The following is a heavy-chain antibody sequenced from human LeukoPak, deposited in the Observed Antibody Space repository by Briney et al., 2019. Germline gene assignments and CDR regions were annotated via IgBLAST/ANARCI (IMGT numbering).Heavy chain of an antibody. D-gene: IGHD6-19*01. J-gene: IGHJ4*02. V-gene: IGHV4-39*01. Sequence: SETLCLTCTVSGGSISSSSYYWGWIRQPPGKGLEWIGSIYYSGSTYYNPSLKSRVTISVDTSKNQFSLKLSSVTAADTAVYYCATLIAVADYFDYWGQGTLVTVSS. CDR2: IYYSGST. CDR3: ATLIAVADYFDY. CDR1: GGSISSSSYY.